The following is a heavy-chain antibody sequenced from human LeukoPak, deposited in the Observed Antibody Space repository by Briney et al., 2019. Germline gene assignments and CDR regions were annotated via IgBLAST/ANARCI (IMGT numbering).Heavy chain of an antibody. V-gene: IGHV4-59*01. D-gene: IGHD3-10*01. J-gene: IGHJ4*02. CDR1: AGSISLYNTYY. CDR3: AESDYYGASDY. CDR2: IYYSGST. Sequence: PSETLSLTCTVSAGSISLYNTYYWNWIRQSPGKGLEWIGYIYYSGSTSYNPSLKSRVTISVDTFRNQFSLKLTSVTAADTAIYYCAESDYYGASDYWGQGTLVTVSS.